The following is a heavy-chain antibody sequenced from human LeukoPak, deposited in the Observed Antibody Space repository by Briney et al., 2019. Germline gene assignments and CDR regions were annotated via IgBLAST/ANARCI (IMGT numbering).Heavy chain of an antibody. V-gene: IGHV4-31*03. CDR2: IYYSGST. J-gene: IGHJ5*02. CDR3: ARGGYYYGSGSYYNNWFDP. D-gene: IGHD3-10*01. Sequence: SQTLSLTCTVSGGSISSGGYYWSWIRQHPGKGLEWIGYIYYSGSTYYNPSLKSRVTISVDTSKNQFSLKLSSVTAADTAVYYCARGGYYYGSGSYYNNWFDPWGQGTLVTVSS. CDR1: GGSISSGGYY.